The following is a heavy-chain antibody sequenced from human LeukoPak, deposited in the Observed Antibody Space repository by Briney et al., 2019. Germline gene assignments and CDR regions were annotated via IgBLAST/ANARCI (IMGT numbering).Heavy chain of an antibody. V-gene: IGHV3-21*01. Sequence: GGSLRLSCAASGFTFSSYSMNWVRQAPGKGLEWVSSISSSSSYIYHADSVKGRFTISRDNAKNSLYLQMNSLRAEDTAVYYCARDHVVVVATVGYYYGMDVWGQGTTVTVSS. D-gene: IGHD2-15*01. CDR2: ISSSSSYI. CDR1: GFTFSSYS. CDR3: ARDHVVVVATVGYYYGMDV. J-gene: IGHJ6*02.